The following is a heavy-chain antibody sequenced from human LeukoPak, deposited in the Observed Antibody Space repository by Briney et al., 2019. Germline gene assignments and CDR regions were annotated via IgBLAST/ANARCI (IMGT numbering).Heavy chain of an antibody. Sequence: SETLSLTCTVFGDSIRSYYWSWIRQPPGKGLEWIGYINHSGSTNSNPALKSRVTISVDTSKNQFSLKLSSVTAADTAVYYCARHEYSSSFWFDPWGQGTLVTVSS. CDR1: GDSIRSYY. CDR3: ARHEYSSSFWFDP. J-gene: IGHJ5*02. CDR2: INHSGST. D-gene: IGHD6-6*01. V-gene: IGHV4-59*08.